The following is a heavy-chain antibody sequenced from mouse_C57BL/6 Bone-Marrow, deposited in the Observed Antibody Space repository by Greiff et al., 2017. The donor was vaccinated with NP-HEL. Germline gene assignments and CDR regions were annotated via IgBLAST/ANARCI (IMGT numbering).Heavy chain of an antibody. CDR1: GYSITSGYY. CDR3: AREPGRLAY. J-gene: IGHJ3*01. Sequence: EVPLQASGPGLVKPSQSLSITCSVTGYSITSGYYWNWIRTFPGNKLEWMGYTSYDGSNNYNPSIKNLISISRDTSKNQFILKLNSLTAEDTATYYCAREPGRLAYWGQGTLVTVSA. V-gene: IGHV3-6*01. CDR2: TSYDGSN.